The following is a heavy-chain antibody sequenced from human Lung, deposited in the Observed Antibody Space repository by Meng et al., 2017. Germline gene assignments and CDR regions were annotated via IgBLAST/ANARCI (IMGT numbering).Heavy chain of an antibody. J-gene: IGHJ4*02. D-gene: IGHD5-24*01. V-gene: IGHV3-7*01. CDR2: IKQDGSEK. CDR3: ATSKMAAFDY. CDR1: GFRFSNYW. Sequence: GESLTLSCAASGFRFSNYWMSWVRQAPGKGLEWVANIKQDGSEKYYVDSVKGRFTISRDNAKNSLYLQMNSLRAADTAVYYCATSKMAAFDYWGQGTLVTVSS.